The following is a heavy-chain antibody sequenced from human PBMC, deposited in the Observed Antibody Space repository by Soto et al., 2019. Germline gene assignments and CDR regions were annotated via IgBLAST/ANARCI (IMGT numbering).Heavy chain of an antibody. CDR2: IYWDDDK. V-gene: IGHV2-5*08. J-gene: IGHJ4*02. Sequence: SGPALVNPAQTLTLTCDFSGFSLSTYHMGVAWIRQPPGKALEWLALIYWDDDKRYSPSLKDRLAISKDTSSNQVVLTITNIDPGDSATYFCAHAGDYDLLTFDHWGPGTLVTVSS. D-gene: IGHD4-17*01. CDR1: GFSLSTYHMG. CDR3: AHAGDYDLLTFDH.